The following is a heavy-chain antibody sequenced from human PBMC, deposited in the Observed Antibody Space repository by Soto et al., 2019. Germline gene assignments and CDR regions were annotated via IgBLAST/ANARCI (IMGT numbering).Heavy chain of an antibody. Sequence: EVQVLESGGGLVQPGVSLRLSCAASGFTFSSYAMSWVRQAPGQGLEWVSAISGSGSTPYYADAVKGRFTISRDNSKNTLYLQMNSLRAEDTALYYCAKTASMTIRDGFDHWGQGTLVTVSS. CDR3: AKTASMTIRDGFDH. D-gene: IGHD4-17*01. CDR2: ISGSGSTP. CDR1: GFTFSSYA. V-gene: IGHV3-23*01. J-gene: IGHJ4*02.